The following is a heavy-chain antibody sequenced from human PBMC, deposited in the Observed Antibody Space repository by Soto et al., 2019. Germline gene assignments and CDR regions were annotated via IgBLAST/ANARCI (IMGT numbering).Heavy chain of an antibody. V-gene: IGHV1-69*06. Sequence: SVKVSCKASAGTFSSYASSWGRQAPGQGLEGMGGIIPIFGTANYAQKFQGRVTITADKSTSTAYMELSSLRSEDTAVYYCASSLGMRTFDYWGQGTLVTVSS. CDR3: ASSLGMRTFDY. D-gene: IGHD3-10*01. J-gene: IGHJ4*02. CDR1: AGTFSSYA. CDR2: IIPIFGTA.